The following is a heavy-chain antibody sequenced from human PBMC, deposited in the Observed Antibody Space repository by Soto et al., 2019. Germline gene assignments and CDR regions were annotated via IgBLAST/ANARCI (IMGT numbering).Heavy chain of an antibody. Sequence: SETLSLTCAVSGGSVSSGSYYWSWIRQPPGKGLEWIGYIYYSGSTNYNPSLKSRVTISVDTSKNQFSLKLSSVTAADTAVYYCARGPRRYDILTGYYPSGMDVWGQGTTVTVSS. D-gene: IGHD3-9*01. CDR2: IYYSGST. CDR3: ARGPRRYDILTGYYPSGMDV. V-gene: IGHV4-61*01. J-gene: IGHJ6*02. CDR1: GGSVSSGSYY.